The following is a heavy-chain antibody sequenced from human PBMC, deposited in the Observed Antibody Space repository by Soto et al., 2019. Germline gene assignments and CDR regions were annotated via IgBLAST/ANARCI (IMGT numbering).Heavy chain of an antibody. CDR2: IWYDGSYK. Sequence: QVQLVESGGGVVQPGRSLRLSCAASGFTFRTYGMHWVRQAPGKGLEWVTSIWYDGSYKYYADSLKGRFTISRDNSKNTLYLQMNSLRAEDTAVYYCARGQDSAGADYWGQGTLVTVSS. CDR3: ARGQDSAGADY. CDR1: GFTFRTYG. V-gene: IGHV3-33*01. J-gene: IGHJ4*02. D-gene: IGHD3-10*01.